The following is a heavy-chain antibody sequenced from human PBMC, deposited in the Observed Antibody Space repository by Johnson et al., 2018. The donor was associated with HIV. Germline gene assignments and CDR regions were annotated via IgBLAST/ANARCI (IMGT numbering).Heavy chain of an antibody. J-gene: IGHJ3*01. CDR2: IYSGGNT. CDR3: ARAPHESFDV. Sequence: VQMVESGGGLIQPGGSLRLSCAASGLSVSYGYMTWVRQAPGKGLEWVSVIYSGGNTYYTDSVKGRFTISRDNSDNTMYLQMNRLRDEETAVYYCARAPHESFDVWGQGTMVTVSS. CDR1: GLSVSYGY. V-gene: IGHV3-53*01.